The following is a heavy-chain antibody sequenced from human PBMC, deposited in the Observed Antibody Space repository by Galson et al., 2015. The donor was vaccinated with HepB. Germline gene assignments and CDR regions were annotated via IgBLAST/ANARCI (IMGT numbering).Heavy chain of an antibody. CDR2: IIPIFGTA. V-gene: IGHV1-69*13. CDR1: GGTFSSYA. CDR3: ARDYSSGWRAFDI. Sequence: SVKVSCRASGGTFSSYAISWVRQAPGQGLEWMGGIIPIFGTANYAQKFQGRVTITADESTSTAYMELSSLRSEDTAVYYCARDYSSGWRAFDIWGQGTMVTVSS. D-gene: IGHD6-19*01. J-gene: IGHJ3*02.